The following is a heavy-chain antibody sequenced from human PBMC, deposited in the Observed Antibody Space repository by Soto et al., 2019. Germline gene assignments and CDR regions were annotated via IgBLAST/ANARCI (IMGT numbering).Heavy chain of an antibody. J-gene: IGHJ4*02. Sequence: EVQLLESGGGLVQPGGSLRLSCAASGFTFSSYAMRWFRQAPGKGLEWVSAISGSGGSTYYADSVKGRFTISRDNSKNTLYLQMNSLRAEDTAVYYCARRGSGSYYDYLGQGTLVSVSS. V-gene: IGHV3-23*01. D-gene: IGHD1-26*01. CDR3: ARRGSGSYYDY. CDR1: GFTFSSYA. CDR2: ISGSGGST.